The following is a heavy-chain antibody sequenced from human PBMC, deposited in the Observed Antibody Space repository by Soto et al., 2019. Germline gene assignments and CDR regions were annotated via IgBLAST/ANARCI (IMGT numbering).Heavy chain of an antibody. Sequence: QVQLQESGPGLVKPSGTLSLTCAVSGVSISSHDWWTWVRQPPGKGLEWIGESHQSGNTNYNSSLESRVTISVDKSKNQFSLKLTSVTVADTAVYYCATRHSSRFYWGQGTLVTVSS. J-gene: IGHJ4*02. CDR1: GVSISSHDW. CDR2: SHQSGNT. CDR3: ATRHSSRFY. V-gene: IGHV4-4*02. D-gene: IGHD6-13*01.